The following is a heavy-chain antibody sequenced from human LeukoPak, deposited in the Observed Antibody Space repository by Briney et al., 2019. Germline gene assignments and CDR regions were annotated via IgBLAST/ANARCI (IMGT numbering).Heavy chain of an antibody. V-gene: IGHV3-23*01. J-gene: IGHJ4*02. CDR3: AQDGSSSWHRDFDY. CDR2: ISGSGGST. CDR1: GFTFSSYA. D-gene: IGHD6-13*01. Sequence: GGSLRLSCADSGFTFSSYAMSWVRQAPGKGLEWVSAISGSGGSTYYADSVKVRFTISRDNSKNTLYLQMNSLRAEDTAVYYYAQDGSSSWHRDFDYWGQGTLVTVSS.